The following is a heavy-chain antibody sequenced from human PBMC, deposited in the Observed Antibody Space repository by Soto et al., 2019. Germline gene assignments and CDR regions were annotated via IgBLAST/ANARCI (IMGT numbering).Heavy chain of an antibody. CDR3: ARDNREAGYPDYYGMDV. CDR1: EGTFSSYA. V-gene: IGHV1-69*13. D-gene: IGHD6-19*01. J-gene: IGHJ6*02. CDR2: IIPIFGTA. Sequence: SVKVSCKASEGTFSSYAISWVRQAPGQGLEWMGGIIPIFGTANYAQKFQGRVTITADESTSTAYMELSSLRSEDTAVYYCARDNREAGYPDYYGMDVWGQGTTVTVSS.